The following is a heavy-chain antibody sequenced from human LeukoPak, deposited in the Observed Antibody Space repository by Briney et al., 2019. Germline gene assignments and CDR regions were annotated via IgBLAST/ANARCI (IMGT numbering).Heavy chain of an antibody. CDR1: GGSISSYY. J-gene: IGHJ4*02. V-gene: IGHV4-59*01. CDR2: IYYSGST. CDR3: ARVTGYVMEDYFDY. Sequence: PSETLSLTCTVSGGSISSYYWSWIRQPPGKGLEWIGYIYYSGSTNYNPSLKSRVTISVDTSKNQFSLRLSSVTAADAAVYYCARVTGYVMEDYFDYWGQGTLVTVSS. D-gene: IGHD6-13*01.